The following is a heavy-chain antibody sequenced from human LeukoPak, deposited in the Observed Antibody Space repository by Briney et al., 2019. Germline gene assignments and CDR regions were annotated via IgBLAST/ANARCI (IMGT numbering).Heavy chain of an antibody. V-gene: IGHV3-33*01. J-gene: IGHJ4*02. CDR1: GFTFSSYG. Sequence: GGSLRLSCAASGFTFSSYGMHWVRQAPGKGLEWVAVIWYDGSNKYYADSVKGRFTISRDNSKNTLYLQMNSLRAEDTAVYYCARLAVAGDFDYWGQGTLVTVSS. CDR3: ARLAVAGDFDY. D-gene: IGHD6-19*01. CDR2: IWYDGSNK.